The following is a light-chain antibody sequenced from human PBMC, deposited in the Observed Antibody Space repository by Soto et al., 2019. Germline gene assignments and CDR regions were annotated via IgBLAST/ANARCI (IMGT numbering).Light chain of an antibody. CDR1: QSLLHSNGYNY. J-gene: IGKJ1*01. Sequence: DIVMTHSPLSLSVTPGEPASISCRSSQSLLHSNGYNYLDWYLQKPGQSPQLLIYLGSNRASGVPDRFSGSGSGTDFTLKISRVEAEDVGVYYCMQALQTPPAFGQGTKVEIK. V-gene: IGKV2-28*01. CDR2: LGS. CDR3: MQALQTPPA.